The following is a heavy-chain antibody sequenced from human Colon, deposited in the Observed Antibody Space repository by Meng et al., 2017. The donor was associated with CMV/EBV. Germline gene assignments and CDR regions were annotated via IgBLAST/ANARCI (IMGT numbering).Heavy chain of an antibody. J-gene: IGHJ4*02. CDR3: AREKATVTTFMLLY. V-gene: IGHV1-18*01. CDR1: GYTFNSYP. CDR2: ISTYNGNT. Sequence: QGQRVQSGAELKKPGPSVKVSCTASGYTFNSYPISWVRQAPGQGLEWMGWISTYNGNTNYAQKFQGRLTLTTDTSTSTAYMELRGLRSDDTAVYYCAREKATVTTFMLLYWGLGTLVTVSS. D-gene: IGHD4-17*01.